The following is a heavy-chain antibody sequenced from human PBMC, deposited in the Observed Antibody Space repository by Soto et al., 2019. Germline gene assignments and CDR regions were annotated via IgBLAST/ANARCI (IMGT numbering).Heavy chain of an antibody. CDR3: ARDAVTGTTTGAEPYYYGMDV. CDR1: GGSISSYY. Sequence: SETLSLTCTVSGGSISSYYWSWIRQPPGKGLEWIGYIYYSGSTNYNPSLKSRVTISVDTSKNQFSLKLSSVTAADTAVYYCARDAVTGTTTGAEPYYYGMDVWGQGTKVTVS. CDR2: IYYSGST. V-gene: IGHV4-59*01. D-gene: IGHD1-7*01. J-gene: IGHJ6*02.